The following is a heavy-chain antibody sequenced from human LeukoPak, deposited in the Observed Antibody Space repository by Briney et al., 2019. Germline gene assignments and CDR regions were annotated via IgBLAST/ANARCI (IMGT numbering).Heavy chain of an antibody. CDR1: GYTFTGYY. V-gene: IGHV1-46*01. D-gene: IGHD3-10*01. CDR2: INPSGGST. J-gene: IGHJ6*03. CDR3: ARDRGRYYGSGSSSYYYYMGV. Sequence: ASVKVFCKASGYTFTGYYMHWVRQAPGQGLEWMGIINPSGGSTSYAQKFQGRVTMTRDTSTSTVYMELSSLRSEDTAVYYCARDRGRYYGSGSSSYYYYMGVWGKGTTVTISS.